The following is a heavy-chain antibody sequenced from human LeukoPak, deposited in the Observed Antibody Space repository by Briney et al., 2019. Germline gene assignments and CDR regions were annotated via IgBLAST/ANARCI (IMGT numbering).Heavy chain of an antibody. D-gene: IGHD3-3*01. CDR1: GFTFSSYW. CDR2: ISGSSSTI. V-gene: IGHV3-48*02. Sequence: GGSLRLSCAASGFTFSSYWMSWVRQAPGKGLEWVSYISGSSSTIYYADPVKGRFTVSRDNAKNSLYLQMNSLRDEDTAVYYCARISTIWGQGTLVTVSS. J-gene: IGHJ4*02. CDR3: ARISTI.